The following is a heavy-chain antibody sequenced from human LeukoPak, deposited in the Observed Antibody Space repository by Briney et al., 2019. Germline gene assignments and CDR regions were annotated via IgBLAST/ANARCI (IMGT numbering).Heavy chain of an antibody. V-gene: IGHV3-21*01. J-gene: IGHJ4*02. CDR3: ARDREATVTTEPFDY. CDR1: GFTFSSYS. D-gene: IGHD4-17*01. CDR2: ISSSSSYI. Sequence: GGSLRLSRAASGFTFSSYSMNWVRQAPGKGLEWVSSISSSSSYIYYADSVKGRFTISRDNAKNSLYLQMNSLRAEDTAVYYCARDREATVTTEPFDYWGQGTLVTVSS.